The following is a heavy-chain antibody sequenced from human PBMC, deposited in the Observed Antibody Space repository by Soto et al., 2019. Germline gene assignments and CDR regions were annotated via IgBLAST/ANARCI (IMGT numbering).Heavy chain of an antibody. V-gene: IGHV3-53*01. CDR3: VRPRPSGENYGMDV. D-gene: IGHD1-26*01. CDR2: LYAEGST. CDR1: GLTVSQNY. Sequence: VQLVESGGGLIQPGGSLSLSCVASGLTVSQNYMAWVRQAPEMGPQWVSVLYAEGSTYYTESVKGRFTISRDPSKNTLFLQMDGLRAEDTAVYYCVRPRPSGENYGMDVWGQGTKGTVSS. J-gene: IGHJ6*02.